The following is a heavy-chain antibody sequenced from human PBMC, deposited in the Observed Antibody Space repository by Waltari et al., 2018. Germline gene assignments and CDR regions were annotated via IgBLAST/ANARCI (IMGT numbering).Heavy chain of an antibody. Sequence: QVQLQQWGAGLLKPSETLSLTCAVYGGSFSGYYWSWIRQPPGKGLGWIGEINHRGRTNDNPDLKSRVTISGDTSKNQFSLKLNSVTAADTAVYYCARGNPLGTIFGGVISTGGQGTLVTVSS. CDR1: GGSFSGYY. CDR2: INHRGRT. V-gene: IGHV4-34*01. J-gene: IGHJ4*02. D-gene: IGHD3-3*01. CDR3: ARGNPLGTIFGGVIST.